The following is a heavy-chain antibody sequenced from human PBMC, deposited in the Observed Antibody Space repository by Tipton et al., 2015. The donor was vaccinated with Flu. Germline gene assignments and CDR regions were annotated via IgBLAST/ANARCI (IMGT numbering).Heavy chain of an antibody. Sequence: GSLRLSCAASGFTFSSYAMSWVRQAPGKGPEWVSAVSGTGGTIYYAASVKGRFTISRDNSMNTLYLQMNSLRVDDTAVYYCARQYTSGSPRAFDIWGQGTMVTVSA. D-gene: IGHD3-10*01. V-gene: IGHV3-23*01. CDR1: GFTFSSYA. J-gene: IGHJ3*02. CDR2: VSGTGGTI. CDR3: ARQYTSGSPRAFDI.